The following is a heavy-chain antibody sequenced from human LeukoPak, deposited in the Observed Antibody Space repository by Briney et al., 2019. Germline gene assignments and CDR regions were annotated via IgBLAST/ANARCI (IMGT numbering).Heavy chain of an antibody. CDR2: IYTSGST. D-gene: IGHD2-15*01. CDR1: GGSISSYY. V-gene: IGHV4-4*07. J-gene: IGHJ4*02. CDR3: ARGGSCSGGSCYGVFDY. Sequence: PSETLSLTCTVSGGSISSYYWSWIRQPAGKGLEWIGRIYTSGSTNYNPSLKSRVTMSVDTSKNQFSLKLSSVTAADTAVYYCARGGSCSGGSCYGVFDYWGQGTLVTVSS.